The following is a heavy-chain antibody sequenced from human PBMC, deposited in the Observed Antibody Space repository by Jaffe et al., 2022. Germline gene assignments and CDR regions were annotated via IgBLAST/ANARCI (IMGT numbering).Heavy chain of an antibody. V-gene: IGHV4-38-2*01. CDR3: ARGYGSGKRFDP. Sequence: QVQLQESGPGLVKPSETLSLTCAVSGYSISSGYYWGWIRQPPGKGLEWIGSIYHSGSTYYNPSLKSRVTISVDTSKNQFSLKLSSVTAADTAVYYCARGYGSGKRFDPWGQGTLVTVSS. D-gene: IGHD3-10*01. CDR2: IYHSGST. CDR1: GYSISSGYY. J-gene: IGHJ5*02.